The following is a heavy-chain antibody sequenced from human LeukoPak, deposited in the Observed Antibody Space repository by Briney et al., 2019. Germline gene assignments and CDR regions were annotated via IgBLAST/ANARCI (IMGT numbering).Heavy chain of an antibody. D-gene: IGHD3-10*01. V-gene: IGHV4-59*01. CDR3: ARFGGREHFLFDY. Sequence: SETLSFTCTVSGGSISSYYWSWIRQPPGKGLEWIGYIYYSGSTNYNPSLKSRVTISVDTSKNQFSLKLSSVTAADTAVYYCARFGGREHFLFDYWGQGTLVTVSS. CDR1: GGSISSYY. J-gene: IGHJ4*02. CDR2: IYYSGST.